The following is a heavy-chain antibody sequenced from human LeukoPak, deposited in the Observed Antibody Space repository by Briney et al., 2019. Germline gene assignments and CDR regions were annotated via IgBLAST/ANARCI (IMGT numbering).Heavy chain of an antibody. Sequence: GGSLRLSCAASGFTFSSYAMSWARQAPGKGLEWVSAISVSGGSTYYADSVKGRFTISRDNSKNTLYLQMNSLRDEDTAVYYCAVNGAFDYWGQGTLVTVSS. J-gene: IGHJ4*02. V-gene: IGHV3-23*01. CDR1: GFTFSSYA. CDR3: AVNGAFDY. CDR2: ISVSGGST. D-gene: IGHD1-26*01.